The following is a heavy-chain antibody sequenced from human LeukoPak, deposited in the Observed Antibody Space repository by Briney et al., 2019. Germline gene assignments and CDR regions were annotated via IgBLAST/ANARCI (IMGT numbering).Heavy chain of an antibody. CDR3: ARMRLGYCSGGSCYGTFDY. CDR2: TYFRSKWYN. Sequence: SQTLSLTCAISGDSFSSNSAAWNWIRQSPSRGLEWLVRTYFRSKWYNDYAVSVKSRITINPDTSKNQFSLQLNSVTPEDTAVYYCARMRLGYCSGGSCYGTFDYWGQGALVTVSS. V-gene: IGHV6-1*01. J-gene: IGHJ4*02. D-gene: IGHD2-15*01. CDR1: GDSFSSNSAA.